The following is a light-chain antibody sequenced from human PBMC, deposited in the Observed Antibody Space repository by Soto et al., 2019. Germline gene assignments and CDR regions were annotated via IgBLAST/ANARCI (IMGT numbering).Light chain of an antibody. CDR1: SGDIGSYNR. CDR3: SSYTNINTRACV. V-gene: IGLV2-14*01. J-gene: IGLJ1*01. Sequence: QSALTQPASVSGSPGQSITISCTGTSGDIGSYNRVSWYQQHPGKAPKLIIYEVTDRPSGVSNRFSGSKSGNTASLTISGLQGEDEAEYYCSSYTNINTRACVFGTGTKVTV. CDR2: EVT.